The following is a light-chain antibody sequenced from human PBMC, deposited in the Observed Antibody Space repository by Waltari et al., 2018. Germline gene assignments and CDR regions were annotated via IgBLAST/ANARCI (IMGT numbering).Light chain of an antibody. CDR1: TSNIGSNS. J-gene: IGLJ3*02. CDR3: ESWDDSLNGRL. V-gene: IGLV1-44*01. CDR2: NNG. Sequence: QSVLTQPPSASGTPGQRVTISCSGSTSNIGSNSVKWYQQFPGAAPKLLVYNNGQRPSGVPDRFSGSRSGTSASLAISGLQSEDEADDYCESWDDSLNGRLFGGGTALTVL.